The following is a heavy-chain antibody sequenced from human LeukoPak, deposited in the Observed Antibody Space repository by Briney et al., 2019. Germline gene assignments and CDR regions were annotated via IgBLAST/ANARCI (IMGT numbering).Heavy chain of an antibody. CDR2: IYTSGST. Sequence: SETLSLTCTVSGGSISNFYWSWIRQPAGKGLEWIGRIYTSGSTNYNPSLKSRVTISVDKSKNQFSLNLTSVTAADTAVYYCAAYGSGTDYWGQGTLVTVSS. V-gene: IGHV4-4*07. CDR1: GGSISNFY. CDR3: AAYGSGTDY. D-gene: IGHD3-10*01. J-gene: IGHJ4*02.